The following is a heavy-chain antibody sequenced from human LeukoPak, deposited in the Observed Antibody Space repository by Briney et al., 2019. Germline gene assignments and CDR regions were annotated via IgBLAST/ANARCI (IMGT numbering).Heavy chain of an antibody. CDR3: ARVRVVGATLFGPKGFDP. J-gene: IGHJ5*02. CDR1: GGSFSSGGFS. Sequence: PSQTLSLTCTVSGGSFSSGGFSWSWIRQHPGKGLEWIGYIYYSGSTYYNPSLKSRVTISVDTSKNQFSLKLSSVTAADTAVYYCARVRVVGATLFGPKGFDPWGQGTLVTVSS. V-gene: IGHV4-31*03. CDR2: IYYSGST. D-gene: IGHD1-26*01.